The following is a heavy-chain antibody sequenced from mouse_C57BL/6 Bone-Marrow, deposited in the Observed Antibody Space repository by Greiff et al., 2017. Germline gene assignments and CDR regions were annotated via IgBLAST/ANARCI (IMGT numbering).Heavy chain of an antibody. J-gene: IGHJ4*01. CDR2: ILPSIGRT. CDR1: DSEVFPIAY. CDR3: ARGVTTVVAYYYAMDY. V-gene: IGHV15-2*01. D-gene: IGHD1-1*01. Sequence: VQLVESGSELRSPGSSVKLSCKDFDSEVFPIAYMSWVRQKPGHGFEWIGGILPSIGRTIYGEKFEDKATLDADTLSNTAYLELNSLTSEDSAIYYCARGVTTVVAYYYAMDYWGQGTSVTVSS.